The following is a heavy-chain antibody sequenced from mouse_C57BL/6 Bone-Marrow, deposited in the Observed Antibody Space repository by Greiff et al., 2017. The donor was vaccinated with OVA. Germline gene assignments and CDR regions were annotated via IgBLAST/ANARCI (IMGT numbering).Heavy chain of an antibody. CDR3: ARHEDGYYDSYFDY. CDR2: IYPGDGDT. Sequence: QVQLKESGPELVKPGASVKISCTASGYAFSSSWMNWVKQRPGKGLEWIGRIYPGDGDTNYNGKFKGKATLTADKSSSTAYMQLSSLTSEDSAVYFCARHEDGYYDSYFDYWGQGTTLTVSS. CDR1: GYAFSSSW. V-gene: IGHV1-82*01. J-gene: IGHJ2*01. D-gene: IGHD2-3*01.